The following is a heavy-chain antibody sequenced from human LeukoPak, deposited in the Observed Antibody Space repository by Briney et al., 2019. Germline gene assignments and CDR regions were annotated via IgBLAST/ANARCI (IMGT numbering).Heavy chain of an antibody. D-gene: IGHD3-3*01. J-gene: IGHJ6*02. CDR3: AKSVAIYFYYGLDV. Sequence: GGSLRLSCAASGFTFSSYSMNWVRQAPGKGLEWVSSISSGSSYTYYADSVKGRFTISRDNSKNTLFLQMNSLRVEDTAPYYCAKSVAIYFYYGLDVRGQGTTVTVSS. CDR2: ISSGSSYT. V-gene: IGHV3-21*04. CDR1: GFTFSSYS.